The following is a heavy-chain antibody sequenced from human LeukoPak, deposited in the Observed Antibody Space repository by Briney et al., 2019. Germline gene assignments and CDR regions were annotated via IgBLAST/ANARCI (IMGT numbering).Heavy chain of an antibody. J-gene: IGHJ4*02. D-gene: IGHD2-15*01. Sequence: PGESLRLSCAASGFTFSSYGMHWVRQAPGKGLEWVAFIRYDGSNKYYADSVKGRFTISRDNSKNTLYLQMNSLRAEDTAVYYCAKGQACSGGSCYLNDYWGQGTLVTVSS. V-gene: IGHV3-30*02. CDR1: GFTFSSYG. CDR3: AKGQACSGGSCYLNDY. CDR2: IRYDGSNK.